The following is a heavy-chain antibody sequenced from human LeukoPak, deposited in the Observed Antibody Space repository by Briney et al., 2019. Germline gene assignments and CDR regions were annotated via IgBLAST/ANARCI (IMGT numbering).Heavy chain of an antibody. Sequence: SGGSLRLSCAASGFTFSSYGMHWVRQAPGKGLEWVAFIRYDGSNKYYADSVKGRFTISRDNSKNTLYLQMNGLRAEDTAVYYCAKDPDEAVAGTPFDYWGQGTLVTVSS. CDR2: IRYDGSNK. CDR3: AKDPDEAVAGTPFDY. V-gene: IGHV3-30*02. J-gene: IGHJ4*02. CDR1: GFTFSSYG. D-gene: IGHD6-19*01.